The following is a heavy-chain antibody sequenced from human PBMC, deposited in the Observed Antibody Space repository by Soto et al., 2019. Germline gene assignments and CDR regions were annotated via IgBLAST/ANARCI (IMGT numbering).Heavy chain of an antibody. J-gene: IGHJ4*02. Sequence: QVQLQESGPGLVKPSETLSLTCTVSGGSVSSGSYYWSWIRQPPGKGLEWIGYIYYSGSTNYNPSLKSRVTISVDTSKNQFSLKLSSVTAADTAVYYCARGDYVGAFDYWGQGTLVTVSS. D-gene: IGHD4-17*01. CDR2: IYYSGST. V-gene: IGHV4-61*01. CDR3: ARGDYVGAFDY. CDR1: GGSVSSGSYY.